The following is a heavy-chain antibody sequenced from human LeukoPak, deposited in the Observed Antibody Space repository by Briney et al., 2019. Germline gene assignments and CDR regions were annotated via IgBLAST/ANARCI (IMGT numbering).Heavy chain of an antibody. Sequence: PAETLSLTCTVSGGSISSGSYYWSWIRQPAGKGLEWIGRIYTSGSTNYNPSLQSRVSISVDTSENQFSLKLSSVTAADAAVYYCARHSYYYDSSDYYYYFDYWGQGTLVTVSS. J-gene: IGHJ4*02. CDR2: IYTSGST. D-gene: IGHD3-22*01. V-gene: IGHV4-61*02. CDR1: GGSISSGSYY. CDR3: ARHSYYYDSSDYYYYFDY.